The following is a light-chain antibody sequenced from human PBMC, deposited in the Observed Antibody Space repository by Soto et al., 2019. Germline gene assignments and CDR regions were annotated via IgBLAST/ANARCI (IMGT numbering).Light chain of an antibody. CDR3: QQYNNWVT. J-gene: IGKJ4*01. V-gene: IGKV3-15*01. CDR2: GAS. Sequence: EIVMTQSPATLSVSPGERATLSCRARQSVSSNLAWYQQKPGQAPRLLIYGASTRATGIPARFSGSGSGTEFTLTISSLQSEDFAVYYCQQYNNWVTFGGGTKVEIK. CDR1: QSVSSN.